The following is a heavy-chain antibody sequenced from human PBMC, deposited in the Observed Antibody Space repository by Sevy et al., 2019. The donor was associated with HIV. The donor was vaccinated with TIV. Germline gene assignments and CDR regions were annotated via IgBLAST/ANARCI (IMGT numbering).Heavy chain of an antibody. CDR3: ASGTGV. J-gene: IGHJ4*02. CDR1: GYTFTTFY. Sequence: ASVKVSCKTSGYTFTTFYVHWVRQAPGQGLGWMGIIIPSGGSTTYAQKFQGSVTMTRDTSTGTVYMELKSLRSEDTAVYYCASGTGVWGQGTPVTVSS. V-gene: IGHV1-46*01. D-gene: IGHD1-26*01. CDR2: IIPSGGST.